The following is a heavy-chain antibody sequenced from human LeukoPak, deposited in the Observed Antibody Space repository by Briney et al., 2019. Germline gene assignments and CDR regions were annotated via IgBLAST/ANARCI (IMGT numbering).Heavy chain of an antibody. D-gene: IGHD3-22*01. Sequence: GGSLRLSCAASGFTFSSYGMHWVRQAPGKGLEWVAFIRYDGSNKYYADSVKGRFTISRDNSKNTLYLQMNSLRAEDTAVYYCAKDEYYYDSSGYYARHWGQGTLVTVSS. V-gene: IGHV3-30*02. CDR1: GFTFSSYG. CDR3: AKDEYYYDSSGYYARH. J-gene: IGHJ4*02. CDR2: IRYDGSNK.